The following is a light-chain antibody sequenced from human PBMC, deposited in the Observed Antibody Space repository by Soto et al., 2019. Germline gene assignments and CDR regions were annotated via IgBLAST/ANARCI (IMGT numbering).Light chain of an antibody. CDR1: QTIDNY. V-gene: IGKV1-27*01. J-gene: IGKJ2*01. CDR2: AAS. CDR3: QRYNSAPYT. Sequence: DIQMTQSTSSLSASVGDRVTITCRASQTIDNYLAWYQQKPGQVPNLLIYAASTLQSGVPSRFSGSGSGTDFTLTISSLQPEDVATYYCQRYNSAPYTFGQGTKVEIK.